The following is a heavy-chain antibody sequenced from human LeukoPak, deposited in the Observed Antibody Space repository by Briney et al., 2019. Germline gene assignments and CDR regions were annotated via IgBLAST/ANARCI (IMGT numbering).Heavy chain of an antibody. CDR3: ARRGYYASGSFYNHWFDP. J-gene: IGHJ5*02. D-gene: IGHD3-10*01. Sequence: GESLKISCKGSGYSFTNYWIGWVRQMPGNGLEWMGIIYPGDSDTRYSPSFQGQVTISADKSISTAYLQWSSLRASDTAMYYCARRGYYASGSFYNHWFDPWGQGTLVTVSS. CDR2: IYPGDSDT. V-gene: IGHV5-51*01. CDR1: GYSFTNYW.